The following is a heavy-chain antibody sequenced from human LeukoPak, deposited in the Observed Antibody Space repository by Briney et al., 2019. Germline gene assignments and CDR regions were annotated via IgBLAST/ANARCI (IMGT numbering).Heavy chain of an antibody. CDR2: IYYSGST. CDR3: ARDAGAAAGTRGYFDY. Sequence: SETLSLTCTVSGGSISSYYWSWIRQHPGKGLEWIGYIYYSGSTYYNPSLKSRVTISVDTSKNQFSLKLSSVTAADTAVYYCARDAGAAAGTRGYFDYWGQGTLVTVSS. J-gene: IGHJ4*02. CDR1: GGSISSYY. D-gene: IGHD6-13*01. V-gene: IGHV4-59*06.